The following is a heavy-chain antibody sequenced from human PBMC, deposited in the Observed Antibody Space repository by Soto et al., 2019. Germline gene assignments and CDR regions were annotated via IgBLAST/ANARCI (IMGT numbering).Heavy chain of an antibody. CDR1: GGSISTVGHY. J-gene: IGHJ4*02. Sequence: QVQLQESGPKLVKPSQTLSLTCSVSGGSISTVGHYWTWIRQPPGEVLEWIGSIYHTGSTYSSKSLRSRHTMAVDTSKSQFSLRLSSVTAADTAVYYCARATGTLSSRHGDYWGQVSLGTVSS. D-gene: IGHD1-1*01. V-gene: IGHV4-31*03. CDR2: IYHTGST. CDR3: ARATGTLSSRHGDY.